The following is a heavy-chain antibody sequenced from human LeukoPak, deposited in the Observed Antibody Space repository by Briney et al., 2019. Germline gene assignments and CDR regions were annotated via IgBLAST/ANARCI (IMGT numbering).Heavy chain of an antibody. V-gene: IGHV5-51*01. D-gene: IGHD6-19*01. CDR3: ARRIAVAGKVRAFDI. CDR2: IYPGDSDT. CDR1: GYSFTSYW. J-gene: IGHJ3*02. Sequence: GKSLKISCKGSGYSFTSYWIGWVRHMPGKGLEWMGIIYPGDSDTRYSPSFQGQVTISADKSISTAYLQWSSLKASDTAMYYCARRIAVAGKVRAFDIWGQGTMVTVSS.